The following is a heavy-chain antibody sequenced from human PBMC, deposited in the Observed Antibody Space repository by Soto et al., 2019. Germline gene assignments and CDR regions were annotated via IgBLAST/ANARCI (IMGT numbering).Heavy chain of an antibody. Sequence: SETLSLTCTVSGGSISSGGYFWSWIRQPPGKGLEWIGNIFYSGTTYYNPSLKSRVTISVDTSKNQFSLKLSSVTAADTAVYFCARGALYWGQGTLVTVSS. CDR1: GGSISSGGYF. V-gene: IGHV4-31*03. CDR3: ARGALY. CDR2: IFYSGTT. J-gene: IGHJ4*02.